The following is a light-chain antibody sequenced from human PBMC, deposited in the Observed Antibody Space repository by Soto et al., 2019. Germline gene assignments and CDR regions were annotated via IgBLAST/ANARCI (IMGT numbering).Light chain of an antibody. J-gene: IGKJ5*01. CDR2: GAS. CDR3: QQYDHWPIT. Sequence: EIVMTQSPVTLSVSPGGIATLSFSASQSISDTLALYQQKPGQAPRLLIYGASIRATGIPARFSGSGSGTDFTLTISRLEPEDFAVYYCQQYDHWPITFGQGTRLEIK. CDR1: QSISDT. V-gene: IGKV3-15*01.